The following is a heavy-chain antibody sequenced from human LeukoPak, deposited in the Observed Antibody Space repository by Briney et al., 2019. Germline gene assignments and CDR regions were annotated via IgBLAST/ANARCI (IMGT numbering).Heavy chain of an antibody. CDR1: GYTFTSYG. V-gene: IGHV1-18*01. Sequence: ASVKVSCKASGYTFTSYGISWVRQAPGQGLEWMGWISAYNGNTNYAQKLQGRVTMTTDTSTSTAYMELRSLRSVDTAVYYCARATRYSSGWPHYYYYMDVWGEGTTVTVSS. CDR2: ISAYNGNT. D-gene: IGHD6-19*01. J-gene: IGHJ6*03. CDR3: ARATRYSSGWPHYYYYMDV.